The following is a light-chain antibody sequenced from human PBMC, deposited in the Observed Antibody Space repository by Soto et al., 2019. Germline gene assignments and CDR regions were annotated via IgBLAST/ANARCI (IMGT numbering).Light chain of an antibody. Sequence: QSALTQPASVSGSPGQSITISCTGTSSDVGAYDYVSWYQQHPGKAPKVMIYEVSNRPSGVSNRFSGSKSGNTASLTISGLQAEDEADYYCSSYTSSSAVVFGXGTKLTVL. J-gene: IGLJ2*01. CDR2: EVS. CDR3: SSYTSSSAVV. V-gene: IGLV2-14*01. CDR1: SSDVGAYDY.